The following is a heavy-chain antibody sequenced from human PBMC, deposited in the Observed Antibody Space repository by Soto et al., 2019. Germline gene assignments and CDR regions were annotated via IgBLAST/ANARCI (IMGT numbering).Heavy chain of an antibody. Sequence: QVQLAQSGPEVKKPGASVKVSCKTSGYTFTSYGITWVRQAPGQGLEWMGWISTKKGDTNYAQKYQGRVTMTTDTSTSTGYMELRSLRSDDTAIYYCATRSPAFDFWGQGTLVTVS. CDR2: ISTKKGDT. J-gene: IGHJ4*02. CDR3: ATRSPAFDF. V-gene: IGHV1-18*04. CDR1: GYTFTSYG.